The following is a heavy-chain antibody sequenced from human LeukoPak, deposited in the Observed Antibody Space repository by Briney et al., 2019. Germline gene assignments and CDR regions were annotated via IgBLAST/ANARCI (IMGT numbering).Heavy chain of an antibody. V-gene: IGHV1-46*01. CDR3: ARAYTAIVLDY. D-gene: IGHD5-18*01. CDR2: INPSGGST. Sequence: ASVKVSCKASGYTFSGFLMHWVRQAPGQGLEWMGIINPSGGSTSYAQKFQGRVTMTRNTSISTAYMELSSLRSEDTAVYYCARAYTAIVLDYWGQGTLVTVSS. CDR1: GYTFSGFL. J-gene: IGHJ4*02.